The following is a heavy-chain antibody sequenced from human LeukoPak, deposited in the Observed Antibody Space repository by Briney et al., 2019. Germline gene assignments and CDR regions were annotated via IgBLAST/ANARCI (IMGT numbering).Heavy chain of an antibody. CDR1: GFTFPNYA. J-gene: IGHJ5*02. CDR2: IGGRGGST. V-gene: IGHV3-23*01. CDR3: GKEGGA. D-gene: IGHD3-16*01. Sequence: GGSLRLSCAASGFTFPNYAMTWVRQAPGKGLEWVSAIGGRGGSTYYADSLGGRFTISRDNSKDMVYLQMNSLKVEDTATYYCGKEGGAWGQGTKVTVSS.